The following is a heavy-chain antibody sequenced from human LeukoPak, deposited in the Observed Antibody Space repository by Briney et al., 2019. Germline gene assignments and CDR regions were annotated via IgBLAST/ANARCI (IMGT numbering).Heavy chain of an antibody. CDR3: AKGVAAAARGAFDI. V-gene: IGHV3-23*01. J-gene: IGHJ3*02. CDR2: ISGSGDST. D-gene: IGHD6-13*01. CDR1: GFTFSSYG. Sequence: GGSLRLSCAASGFTFSSYGMTWVRQAPGKGLEWVSAISGSGDSTFYADSVKGRLTIPRDNSKNTLYLQINSLRAEDTAVYYCAKGVAAAARGAFDIWGQGTMVTVSS.